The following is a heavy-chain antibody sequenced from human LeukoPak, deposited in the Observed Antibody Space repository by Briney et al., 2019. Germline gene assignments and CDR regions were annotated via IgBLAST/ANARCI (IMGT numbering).Heavy chain of an antibody. CDR1: SGSMNNHY. J-gene: IGHJ2*01. D-gene: IGHD3-9*01. Sequence: SETLSPTCTVSSGSMNNHYWSWIRQPPGKGLEWVGYIYYSGSTNYNPSLKSRVTISVDTSKNQFSLSLNSVTAADTAVYFCARYILTVTGYWYFDLWGRGTLVTVSS. CDR3: ARYILTVTGYWYFDL. V-gene: IGHV4-59*08. CDR2: IYYSGST.